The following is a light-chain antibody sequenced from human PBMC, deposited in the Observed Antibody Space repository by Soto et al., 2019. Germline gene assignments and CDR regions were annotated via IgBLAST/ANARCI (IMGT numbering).Light chain of an antibody. Sequence: SVLTQPPSASGSPGQSVTISCAGTSSDVGGYNYVSWYQQYPGKVPKLMIYEVSERPSGVPDRFSGSKSGNTAFLTVPGLQAEDEADYYCLSYADTAYVFGTGTKVTVL. CDR1: SSDVGGYNY. CDR2: EVS. V-gene: IGLV2-8*01. CDR3: LSYADTAYV. J-gene: IGLJ1*01.